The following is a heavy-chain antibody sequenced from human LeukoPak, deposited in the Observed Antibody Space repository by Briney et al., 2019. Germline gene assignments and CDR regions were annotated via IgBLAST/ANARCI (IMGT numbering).Heavy chain of an antibody. J-gene: IGHJ4*02. CDR3: ARSSVYGSGSY. Sequence: SETLSLTCTVSGGSVTDYYWSWIRQSPGKGLEWIGYIYYTGTSYNPSLKSRVTISADTSKNQFSLKLSSVTAADTAVYYCARSSVYGSGSYWGQGTLVTVSS. V-gene: IGHV4-59*02. CDR1: GGSVTDYY. D-gene: IGHD3-10*01. CDR2: IYYTGT.